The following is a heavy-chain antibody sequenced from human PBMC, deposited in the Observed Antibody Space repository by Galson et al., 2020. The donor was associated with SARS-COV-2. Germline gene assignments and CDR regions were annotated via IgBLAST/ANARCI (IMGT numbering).Heavy chain of an antibody. J-gene: IGHJ4*02. V-gene: IGHV3-74*01. CDR3: IRGPVVATISRFDN. D-gene: IGHD5-12*01. CDR1: GISFSSYW. CDR2: INSDGSTT. Sequence: GGSLRLSCAASGISFSSYWMHWVRQAPGKGLVWVSGINSDGSTTNYADSVKGRFTISRDNAKSTLNLQMNSLRVEDTAVFYCIRGPVVATISRFDNWGQGTLVTVSS.